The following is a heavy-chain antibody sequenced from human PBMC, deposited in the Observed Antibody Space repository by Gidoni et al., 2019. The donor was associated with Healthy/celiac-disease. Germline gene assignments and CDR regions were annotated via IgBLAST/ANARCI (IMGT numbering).Heavy chain of an antibody. V-gene: IGHV1-2*02. Sequence: QVQLVQSGAEVKKPGASVKVSCKASGYTFTGYYMHWVRQAPGQGLEWMGWINPNSGGTNDAQKCQGRVTMTRDTSISTAYMELSRLRSDDTAVYYCARAVVVVAGQVRGDGMDVWGQGTTVTVSS. J-gene: IGHJ6*02. CDR1: GYTFTGYY. CDR3: ARAVVVVAGQVRGDGMDV. D-gene: IGHD2-15*01. CDR2: INPNSGGT.